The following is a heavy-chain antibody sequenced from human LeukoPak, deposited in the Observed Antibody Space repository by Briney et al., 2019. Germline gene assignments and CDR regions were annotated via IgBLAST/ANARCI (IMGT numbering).Heavy chain of an antibody. Sequence: GSLRLSCAVSGFTISSYAMSWVRQAPGKGLEWVSAMSGSAGSTHYADSVKGRITISRDISKNMLYLEMNSLRAEDTAVYYCARDSEEQWLVRPDYYYYGMDVWGQGTTVTVSS. D-gene: IGHD6-19*01. CDR2: MSGSAGST. CDR3: ARDSEEQWLVRPDYYYYGMDV. J-gene: IGHJ6*02. CDR1: GFTISSYA. V-gene: IGHV3-23*01.